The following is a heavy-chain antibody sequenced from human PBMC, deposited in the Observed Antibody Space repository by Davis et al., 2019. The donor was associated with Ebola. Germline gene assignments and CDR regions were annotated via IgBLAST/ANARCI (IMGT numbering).Heavy chain of an antibody. J-gene: IGHJ4*02. CDR2: ISYDGSNK. CDR3: AKGAGTTDPFDY. D-gene: IGHD1-7*01. Sequence: GESLKISCAASGFTFSSYGMHWVRQAPGKGLEWVAVISYDGSNKYYANSVKGRFTISRDNSKNTLYLQMNSLRAEDTAVYYCAKGAGTTDPFDYWGQGTLVTVSS. CDR1: GFTFSSYG. V-gene: IGHV3-30*18.